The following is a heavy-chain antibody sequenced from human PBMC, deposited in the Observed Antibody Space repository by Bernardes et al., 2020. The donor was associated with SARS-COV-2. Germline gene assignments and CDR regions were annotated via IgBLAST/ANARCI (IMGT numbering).Heavy chain of an antibody. J-gene: IGHJ2*01. CDR2: IYTSGST. V-gene: IGHV4-61*02. CDR1: GGSISSGSYY. Sequence: SETLSLTCTVSGGSISSGSYYWSWIRQPAGKGLEWIGRIYTSGSTNYNHSLKSRVTISVDTSKNQFSLKLSSVTAADTAVYYCARDATYSSSWRSYFDLWGRGTLVTFSS. CDR3: ARDATYSSSWRSYFDL. D-gene: IGHD6-13*01.